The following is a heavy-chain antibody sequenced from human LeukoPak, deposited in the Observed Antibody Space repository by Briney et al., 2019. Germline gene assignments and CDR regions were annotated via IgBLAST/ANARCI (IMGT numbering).Heavy chain of an antibody. V-gene: IGHV5-51*01. CDR1: GYSFTTYW. CDR3: ARLLRNIAAAVYFFDY. Sequence: GESLKISCKGSGYSFTTYWIGWVRQVPGKGLEWMGIIYPGDSDTRYSPSFQGQVTISADKSISTAYLQWSSLKASDTAMYYCARLLRNIAAAVYFFDYWGQGTLVTVSS. D-gene: IGHD6-13*01. CDR2: IYPGDSDT. J-gene: IGHJ4*02.